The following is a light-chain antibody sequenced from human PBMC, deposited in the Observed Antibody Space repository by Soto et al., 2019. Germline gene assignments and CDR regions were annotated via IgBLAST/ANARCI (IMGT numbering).Light chain of an antibody. CDR2: EVS. V-gene: IGLV2-8*01. Sequence: QSALTQPPSASGSPGQSVTISCTGTSSDVGGNNYVSWYQQHPGKAPKLIIYEVSKRPSGVPDRFSGSKSGNTASLSVSGLQTVDEADYYCSSYAGTDNPYVFGTGTKVTVL. CDR1: SSDVGGNNY. J-gene: IGLJ1*01. CDR3: SSYAGTDNPYV.